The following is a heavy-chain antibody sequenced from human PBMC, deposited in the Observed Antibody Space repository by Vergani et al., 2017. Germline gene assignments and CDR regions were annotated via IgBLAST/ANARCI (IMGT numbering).Heavy chain of an antibody. CDR2: IYYSGST. V-gene: IGHV4-59*08. CDR3: ARNWREAVALDPVHYYYGMDV. D-gene: IGHD6-19*01. CDR1: GGSISSYY. Sequence: QVQLQESGPGLVKPSETLSLTCTVSGGSISSYYWSWIRQPPGKGLEWIGYIYYSGSTNYNPSLKSRVTISVDTSKNQFSLKLSSVTAADTAVYYCARNWREAVALDPVHYYYGMDVWGQGTTVTVSS. J-gene: IGHJ6*02.